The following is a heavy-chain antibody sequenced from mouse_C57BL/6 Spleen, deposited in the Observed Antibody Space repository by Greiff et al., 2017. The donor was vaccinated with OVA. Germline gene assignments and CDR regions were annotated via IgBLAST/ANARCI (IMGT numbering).Heavy chain of an antibody. D-gene: IGHD2-5*01. J-gene: IGHJ3*01. Sequence: QVQLQQSGAELVRPGASVTLSCKASGYTFPDYEMHWVKQTPVHGLEWIGAIDPETGGTAYNQKFKGKAILTADKSSSTAYMELRSLTSEDSAVYYCTGSYYSNQEGFAYWGQGTLVTVSA. CDR3: TGSYYSNQEGFAY. V-gene: IGHV1-15*01. CDR2: IDPETGGT. CDR1: GYTFPDYE.